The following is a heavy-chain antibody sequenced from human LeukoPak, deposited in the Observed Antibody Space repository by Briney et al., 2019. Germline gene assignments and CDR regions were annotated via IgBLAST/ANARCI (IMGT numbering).Heavy chain of an antibody. CDR2: INPNSGGT. V-gene: IGHV1-2*02. Sequence: ASVKVSCKASGYTFTGYYMHWVRQAPGQGLEWMGWINPNSGGTIYAQKFQGRVTMTRDTSISTAYMELSRLRSDDTAVYYCARDPLGPLAADAFDIWGQGTMVTVSS. CDR3: ARDPLGPLAADAFDI. J-gene: IGHJ3*02. CDR1: GYTFTGYY.